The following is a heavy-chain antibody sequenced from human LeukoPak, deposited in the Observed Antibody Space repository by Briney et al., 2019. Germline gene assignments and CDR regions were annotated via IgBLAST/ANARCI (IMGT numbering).Heavy chain of an antibody. CDR1: GFTFSSYA. V-gene: IGHV3-23*01. CDR3: TTDTAPAAYYYYYMDV. Sequence: GGSLRLSCAASGFTFSSYAMSWVRQAPGKGLEWVSGISGSGGSTYYADSVKGRFTISRENSKNTLYLQMNSLKTEDTAVYYCTTDTAPAAYYYYYMDVWGKGTTVTVSS. D-gene: IGHD2-2*01. J-gene: IGHJ6*03. CDR2: ISGSGGST.